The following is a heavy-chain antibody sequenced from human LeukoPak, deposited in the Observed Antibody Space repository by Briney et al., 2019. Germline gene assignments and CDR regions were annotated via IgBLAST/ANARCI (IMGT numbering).Heavy chain of an antibody. D-gene: IGHD6-6*01. V-gene: IGHV1-18*01. CDR3: ARETGSSSLYYYYGMDV. CDR2: ISAYNGNT. Sequence: RASVKVSCKASGYTFTSYGISWVRQAPGQGLEWMGWISAYNGNTIYAQKLQGRVTMTTDTSTSTAYMELRSLRSDDTAVYYCARETGSSSLYYYYGMDVWGQGTTVTVSS. CDR1: GYTFTSYG. J-gene: IGHJ6*02.